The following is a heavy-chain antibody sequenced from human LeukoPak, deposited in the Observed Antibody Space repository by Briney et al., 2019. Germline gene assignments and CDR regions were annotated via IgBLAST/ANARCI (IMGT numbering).Heavy chain of an antibody. J-gene: IGHJ4*02. CDR2: IYRGGAT. Sequence: GGSLRLSCAVSGFIGGDGYMNWVRQAPGKGLEWLSVIYRGGATYYADSVKGRFTISRDNAKNSLYLQMNSLRAEDTAVYYCARDVWLVRGEVYGMSYFDYWGQGTLVTVSS. CDR1: GFIGGDGY. D-gene: IGHD3-10*01. V-gene: IGHV3-66*01. CDR3: ARDVWLVRGEVYGMSYFDY.